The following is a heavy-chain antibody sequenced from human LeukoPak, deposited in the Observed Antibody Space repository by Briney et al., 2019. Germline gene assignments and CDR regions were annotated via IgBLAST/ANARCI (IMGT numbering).Heavy chain of an antibody. Sequence: ASVKVSCTASGYTFTSYYMHWVRQAPGQGLEWMGIINPSGGSTSYAQKFQGRVTMTRDTSTSTVYMELSSPRSEDTAVYYCARDGNYGSGSYIPYYFDYWGQGTLVTVSS. J-gene: IGHJ4*02. CDR3: ARDGNYGSGSYIPYYFDY. D-gene: IGHD3-10*01. CDR1: GYTFTSYY. V-gene: IGHV1-46*01. CDR2: INPSGGST.